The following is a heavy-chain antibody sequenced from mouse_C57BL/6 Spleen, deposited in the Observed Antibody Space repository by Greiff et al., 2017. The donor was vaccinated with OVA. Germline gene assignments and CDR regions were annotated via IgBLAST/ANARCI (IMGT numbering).Heavy chain of an antibody. CDR1: GFTFSDYY. J-gene: IGHJ4*01. CDR2: INYDGSST. V-gene: IGHV5-16*02. Sequence: EVKLMESEGGLVQPGSSMKLSCTASGFTFSDYYMAWVRQVPEKGLEWVANINYDGSSTYYLDSLKSRFIISRDNAKNILYLQMSSLKSEDTATYYCARREGYSDAMDYWGQGTSVTVSS. D-gene: IGHD2-3*01. CDR3: ARREGYSDAMDY.